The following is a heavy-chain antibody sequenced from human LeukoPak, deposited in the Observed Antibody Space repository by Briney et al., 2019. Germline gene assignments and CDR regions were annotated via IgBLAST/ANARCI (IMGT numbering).Heavy chain of an antibody. Sequence: GGSLRLSCAASGFTVSSNSMSWVRQAPGKGLEWVSFIYSAGSTHYSDSVKGRFTISIDNSKNTLYLQMNSLRAEDTAVYYCARRAGAYTHPYDYWGQGTLVTVS. V-gene: IGHV3-53*01. J-gene: IGHJ4*02. CDR1: GFTVSSNS. D-gene: IGHD3-16*01. CDR2: IYSAGST. CDR3: ARRAGAYTHPYDY.